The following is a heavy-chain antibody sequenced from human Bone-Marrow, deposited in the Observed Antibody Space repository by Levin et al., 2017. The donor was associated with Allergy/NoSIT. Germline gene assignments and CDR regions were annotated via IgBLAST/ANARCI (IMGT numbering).Heavy chain of an antibody. CDR2: IYYSGNT. Sequence: PSETLSLTCTVSGASITNYYWSWIRQSPGKGLEWIGSIYYSGNTNYNPSLQSRVSMSVGASKTQFSLCLTSVTDADTAVYYCARAFTGTLFDYWGQGTLVTVSS. J-gene: IGHJ4*02. V-gene: IGHV4-59*01. CDR1: GASITNYY. D-gene: IGHD1-1*01. CDR3: ARAFTGTLFDY.